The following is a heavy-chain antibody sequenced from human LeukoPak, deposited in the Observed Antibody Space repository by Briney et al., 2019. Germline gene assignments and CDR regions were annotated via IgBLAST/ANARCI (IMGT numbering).Heavy chain of an antibody. CDR1: GFTFSSYA. V-gene: IGHV3-23*01. Sequence: GGSLRLSCAASGFTFSSYAMSWVRQAPGKGLEWVSAISGSGGSTYYADSVKGRFTISRDNSKNTLYLQVNSLRAEDTAVYYCAKGLARFGYGALLDFWGQGTLVTVSS. CDR3: AKGLARFGYGALLDF. CDR2: ISGSGGST. D-gene: IGHD4/OR15-4a*01. J-gene: IGHJ4*02.